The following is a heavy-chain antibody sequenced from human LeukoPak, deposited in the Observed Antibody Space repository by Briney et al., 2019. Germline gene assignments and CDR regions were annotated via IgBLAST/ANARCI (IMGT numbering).Heavy chain of an antibody. CDR3: ARDRPGDSSLDY. CDR2: IYYSGST. J-gene: IGHJ4*02. CDR1: GGSISSGDYY. V-gene: IGHV4-30-4*02. D-gene: IGHD6-13*01. Sequence: SETLSLTCTVSGGSISSGDYYWSWIRQPPGKGLVWIGYIYYSGSTYYNPSLKSRVTISVDTSKNQFSLKLTSVTAADTAVYYCARDRPGDSSLDYWGQGTLVTVSS.